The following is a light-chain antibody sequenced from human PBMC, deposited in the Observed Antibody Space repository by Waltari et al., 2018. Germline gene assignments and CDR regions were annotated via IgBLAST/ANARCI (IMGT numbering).Light chain of an antibody. Sequence: EIMLTQSPGTLSLSPGERATLSCRASQSISKYLAWYQQKPGQAPRLLIYGASSRATGIPDRFGGSGSGTDFSLTISRLGPQDFAVYYCQHYVRLPATFGQGTKVEIK. CDR2: GAS. J-gene: IGKJ1*01. CDR3: QHYVRLPAT. V-gene: IGKV3-20*01. CDR1: QSISKY.